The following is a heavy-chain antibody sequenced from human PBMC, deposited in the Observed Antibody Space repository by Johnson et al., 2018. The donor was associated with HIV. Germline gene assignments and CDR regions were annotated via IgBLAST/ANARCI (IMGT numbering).Heavy chain of an antibody. CDR3: AKEGSGYFHAFDI. CDR2: ISYDGNTT. CDR1: GFTFSRYG. D-gene: IGHD3-22*01. J-gene: IGHJ3*02. V-gene: IGHV3-30*18. Sequence: QVQLVESGGGVVQPGGSLRVSCAASGFTFSRYGMHWVRQAPGKGLEWVAVISYDGNTTYYADSVKGRFTISRDNSKNTLYLQMNSLRAEDTAVYYCAKEGSGYFHAFDIWGQGTMVTVSS.